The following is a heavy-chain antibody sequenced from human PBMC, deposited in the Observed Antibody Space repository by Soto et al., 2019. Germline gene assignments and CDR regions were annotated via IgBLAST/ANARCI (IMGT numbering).Heavy chain of an antibody. J-gene: IGHJ4*02. CDR1: GYIFINYY. CDR2: INPSGGTT. D-gene: IGHD4-17*01. V-gene: IGHV1-46*01. Sequence: ASVKVSCKASGYIFINYYMHWVRQAPGQGLEWMGVINPSGGTTSYAQKFQGRVTMTRDTSTSTVYMELSSLRSDDMAIYYCARLATVTPPYYFDYWGQGTLVTVSS. CDR3: ARLATVTPPYYFDY.